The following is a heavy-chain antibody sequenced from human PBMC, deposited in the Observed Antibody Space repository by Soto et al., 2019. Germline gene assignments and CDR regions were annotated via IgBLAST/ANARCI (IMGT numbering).Heavy chain of an antibody. J-gene: IGHJ4*02. V-gene: IGHV4-34*01. D-gene: IGHD3-10*01. CDR3: ASYGSGSYYNGYYFDY. Sequence: QVQLQQWGAGLLKPSETLSLTCAVYGGSFSAYYWSWIRQSPGKGLEWIGEIHHSGSTNYKPSLKSRVTISVEPSKNQLSLELRSVTAADKAVYYCASYGSGSYYNGYYFDYWGQGTLVTVSS. CDR2: IHHSGST. CDR1: GGSFSAYY.